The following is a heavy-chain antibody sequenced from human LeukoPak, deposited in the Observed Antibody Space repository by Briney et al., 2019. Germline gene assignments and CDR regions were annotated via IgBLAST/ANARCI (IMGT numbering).Heavy chain of an antibody. CDR2: IIPILGIA. V-gene: IGHV1-69*04. J-gene: IGHJ4*02. Sequence: GASVKVSCKASGGTFGSYAISWVRQAPGQGLEWMGRIIPILGIANYAQKFQGRVTITADKSTSTAYMELSSLRSEDTAVYYCARETLTAADHLDYFDYWGQGTLVTVSS. CDR1: GGTFGSYA. CDR3: ARETLTAADHLDYFDY. D-gene: IGHD6-13*01.